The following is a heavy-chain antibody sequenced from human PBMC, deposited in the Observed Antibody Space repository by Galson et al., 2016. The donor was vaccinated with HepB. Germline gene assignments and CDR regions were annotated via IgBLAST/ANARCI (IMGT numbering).Heavy chain of an antibody. CDR1: GFSFTSYW. D-gene: IGHD2-21*02. V-gene: IGHV5-51*01. CDR3: AKTRSCGGVDCHDSFDI. J-gene: IGHJ3*02. Sequence: QSGAEVKKPGESLKISCKGSGFSFTSYWIGWVRQMPGKGLEWMGIIYPGDSNTRYRPSFQGQVTISVDKSINTAYLQWSSLKASDTAMYYCAKTRSCGGVDCHDSFDIWGQGTMVTVSS. CDR2: IYPGDSNT.